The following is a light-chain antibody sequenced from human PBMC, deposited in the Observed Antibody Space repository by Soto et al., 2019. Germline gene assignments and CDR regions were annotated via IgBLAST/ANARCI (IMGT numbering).Light chain of an antibody. Sequence: DIQMTQSPSTLSASVGDRVTITCRASQSISTWLAWYQQKPGKAPKLLIYKASNLEGGVPSRFSGSGSGTEFTITINSLQPDDFATYYCQQYNTYPLTFCGGTTVEIK. CDR3: QQYNTYPLT. CDR1: QSISTW. J-gene: IGKJ4*01. CDR2: KAS. V-gene: IGKV1-5*03.